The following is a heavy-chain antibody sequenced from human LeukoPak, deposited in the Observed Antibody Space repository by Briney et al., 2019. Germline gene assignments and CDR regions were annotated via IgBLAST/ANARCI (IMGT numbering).Heavy chain of an antibody. Sequence: GGSLRLSCAASGFTFSSYSMNWVRQAPGKGLEWVSSISSSSSYIYYANSVKGRFTISGDSAKNSLYLQMNSLRAEDTAVYYCARAGGYCSSTSCYLTAFDIWGQGTMVTVSS. CDR1: GFTFSSYS. CDR3: ARAGGYCSSTSCYLTAFDI. CDR2: ISSSSSYI. V-gene: IGHV3-21*01. J-gene: IGHJ3*02. D-gene: IGHD2-2*01.